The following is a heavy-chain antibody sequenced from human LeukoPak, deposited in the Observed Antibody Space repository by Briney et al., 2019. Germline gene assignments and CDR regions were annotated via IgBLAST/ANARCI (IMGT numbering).Heavy chain of an antibody. CDR3: ARGERGATVSLFHY. Sequence: SQTLSLTCAISGDSVSSYSAAWIWLRQTPSTGLEWLGRTYYRSKWYSDYAVFVKSRVTINPDTSKNQVSLQLNSVTPEDTAVYYCARGERGATVSLFHYWGQGTLVTVSS. CDR2: TYYRSKWYS. V-gene: IGHV6-1*01. CDR1: GDSVSSYSAA. J-gene: IGHJ4*02. D-gene: IGHD4-17*01.